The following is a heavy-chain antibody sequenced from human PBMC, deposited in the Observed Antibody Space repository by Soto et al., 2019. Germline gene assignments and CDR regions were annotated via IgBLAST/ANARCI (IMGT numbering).Heavy chain of an antibody. V-gene: IGHV4-61*05. J-gene: IGHJ6*02. CDR3: ARARFFAPGRKNYSPVLDV. D-gene: IGHD1-7*01. CDR1: GASIGSSADW. Sequence: QVRLQESGPGLLKPSGTLSLTCTVSGASIGSSADWWAWVRQTPGKGLEWIGEIFHSGPTNYNPFLRSRVTFLVDKSGTNFSLNLFSVAAADQSFFSCARARFFAPGRKNYSPVLDVGGGGPTVSVSS. CDR2: IFHSGPT.